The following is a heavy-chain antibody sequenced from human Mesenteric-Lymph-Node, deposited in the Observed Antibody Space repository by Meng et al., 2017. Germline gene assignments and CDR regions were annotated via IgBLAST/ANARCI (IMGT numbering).Heavy chain of an antibody. CDR2: IYTGGST. CDR3: ARAVDSSSWNWFDP. CDR1: GFTVSNNY. J-gene: IGHJ5*02. D-gene: IGHD6-13*01. Sequence: GGSLRLSCAASGFTVSNNYMGWVRQAPGKGLEWVSIIYTGGSTYYADSVKGRFTISRHNSQNTLYLQMNSLRAEDTAVYYCARAVDSSSWNWFDPWGQGTLVTVSS. V-gene: IGHV3-53*04.